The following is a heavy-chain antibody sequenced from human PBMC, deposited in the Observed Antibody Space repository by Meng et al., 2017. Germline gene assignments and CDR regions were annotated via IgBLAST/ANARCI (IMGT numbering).Heavy chain of an antibody. CDR1: GGSISSGCYY. CDR2: IYYSGST. J-gene: IGHJ3*02. D-gene: IGHD2-15*01. Sequence: QVQLQESGPGLVKPSQHLSLTCTFSGGSISSGCYYWSWIRQPPGKGLEWIGYIYYSGSTYYNPSLKSRVTISVDTSKNQFSLKLSSVTAADTAVYYCARDGPLLFRAFDIWGQGTMVTVSS. CDR3: ARDGPLLFRAFDI. V-gene: IGHV4-31*03.